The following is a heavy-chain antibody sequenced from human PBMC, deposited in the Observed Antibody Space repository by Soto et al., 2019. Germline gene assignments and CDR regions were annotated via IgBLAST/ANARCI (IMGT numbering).Heavy chain of an antibody. J-gene: IGHJ4*02. Sequence: QVQLQESGPGLVKPSQTLSLTCNVSGGSISSGGYYWSWIRQHPGKGLEWIGYIYYSGSTYYNPSLKSRGTISVDTSKNQCSLKLSSVTAADTAVYYCARGGITIFGVVLPLDYWGQGTLVTVSS. CDR3: ARGGITIFGVVLPLDY. V-gene: IGHV4-31*03. D-gene: IGHD3-3*01. CDR2: IYYSGST. CDR1: GGSISSGGYY.